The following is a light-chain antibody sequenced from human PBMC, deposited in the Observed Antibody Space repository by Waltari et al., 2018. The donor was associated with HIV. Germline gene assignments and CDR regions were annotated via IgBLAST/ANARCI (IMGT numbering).Light chain of an antibody. J-gene: IGLJ2*01. CDR3: SSYAGSNNHVV. Sequence: SALTQTPSASGSPGHSVTLSCTGTHSDGGCINHVSWYQQHPGKAPKLMIYEFSTRPSWVPDRFSGSKSGNTASLTVSGLQAEDEADYYCSSYAGSNNHVVFGGGTKLTVL. V-gene: IGLV2-8*01. CDR2: EFS. CDR1: HSDGGCINH.